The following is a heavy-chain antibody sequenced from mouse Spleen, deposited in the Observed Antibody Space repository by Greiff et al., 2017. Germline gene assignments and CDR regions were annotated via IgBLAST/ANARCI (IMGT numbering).Heavy chain of an antibody. J-gene: IGHJ4*01. D-gene: IGHD2-10*02. Sequence: VKLVESDAELVKPGASVKISCKVSGYTFTDHTIHWMKQRPEQGLEWIGYIYPRDGSTKYNEKFKGKATLTADKSSSTAYMQLNSLTSEDSAVYFCARPRYGNYVDYAMDYWGQGTSVTVSS. CDR2: IYPRDGST. CDR1: GYTFTDHT. V-gene: IGHV1-78*01. CDR3: ARPRYGNYVDYAMDY.